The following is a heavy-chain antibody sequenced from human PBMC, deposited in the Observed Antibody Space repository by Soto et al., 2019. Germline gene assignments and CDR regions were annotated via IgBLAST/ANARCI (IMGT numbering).Heavy chain of an antibody. D-gene: IGHD4-4*01. V-gene: IGHV1-24*01. Sequence: ASVKVSCKVSGYTLTELSMHWVRQAPGKGLEWMGGFDPEDGETIYAQKFQGRVTMTEDTSTDTAYMELSSLRSEDTAVYYCATKVGDYSNYNRYGMDVWGQGTTVTVSS. J-gene: IGHJ6*02. CDR1: GYTLTELS. CDR2: FDPEDGET. CDR3: ATKVGDYSNYNRYGMDV.